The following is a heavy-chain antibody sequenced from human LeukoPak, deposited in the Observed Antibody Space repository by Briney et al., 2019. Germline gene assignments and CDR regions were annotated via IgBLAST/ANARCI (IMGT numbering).Heavy chain of an antibody. CDR1: GGSFSGYY. J-gene: IGHJ4*02. CDR3: ARVFLPRSPYYYDSSGYCDY. CDR2: INHSGST. V-gene: IGHV4-34*01. Sequence: PSETLSLTCAVYGGSFSGYYWSWIRQPPGKGLEWIGEINHSGSTNYNPSLKSRVTISVDTSKNQFSLKLSSVTAADTAVYYCARVFLPRSPYYYDSSGYCDYWGQGTLVTVSS. D-gene: IGHD3-22*01.